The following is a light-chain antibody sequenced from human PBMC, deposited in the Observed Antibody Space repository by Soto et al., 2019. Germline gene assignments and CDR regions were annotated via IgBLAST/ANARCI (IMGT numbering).Light chain of an antibody. CDR1: SSDVGNYNY. CDR2: DVS. Sequence: QSALTQPRSVSGSPGQSVTISCTGTSSDVGNYNYVSWYQQHPGKAPKVMIYDVSKRPSGVPDRFSGSKSGNTASLTISGLQTEDEADYYCCSDAGSYTYVFGTGTKVTVL. CDR3: CSDAGSYTYV. V-gene: IGLV2-11*01. J-gene: IGLJ1*01.